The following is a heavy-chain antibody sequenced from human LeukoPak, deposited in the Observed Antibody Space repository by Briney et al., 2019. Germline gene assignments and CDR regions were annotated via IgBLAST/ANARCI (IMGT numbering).Heavy chain of an antibody. Sequence: SETLCLTCSVSGGSISSVSYYWGWIRQPPGKGLESIGSIYYSGSTYYNPSLKSRVTISVDTSKNKFSLKLSSVTAADTAVYYCARHRKNGVNYMDVWGKGTAVTVSS. J-gene: IGHJ6*03. CDR3: ARHRKNGVNYMDV. CDR1: GGSISSVSYY. D-gene: IGHD1-1*01. V-gene: IGHV4-39*01. CDR2: IYYSGST.